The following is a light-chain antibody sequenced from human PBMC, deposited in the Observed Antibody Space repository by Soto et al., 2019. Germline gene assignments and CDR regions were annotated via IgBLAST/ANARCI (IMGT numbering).Light chain of an antibody. J-gene: IGLJ2*01. CDR2: EGS. V-gene: IGLV2-23*01. CDR1: SSDVGSYNL. Sequence: QSALTQPASVSGSPGQSITISCTGSSSDVGSYNLVSWYQQLPGEAPKLMIYEGSKRPSGVSNRFSGSKSGNTASLTISGLQAEDEADYYCCSFKRSITLVFGGGTKVTVL. CDR3: CSFKRSITLV.